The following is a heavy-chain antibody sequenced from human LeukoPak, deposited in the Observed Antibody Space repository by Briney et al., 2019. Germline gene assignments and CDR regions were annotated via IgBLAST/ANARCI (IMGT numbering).Heavy chain of an antibody. J-gene: IGHJ4*02. Sequence: ASVKVSCKVSGYTLTELSMHWVRQAPGKGLEWMGGFDPEDGEAIYAQKFQGRVTMTEDTSTDTAYMELSSLRSEDTAVYYCATGYTVVTGFDYWGQGTLVTVSS. D-gene: IGHD4-23*01. V-gene: IGHV1-24*01. CDR3: ATGYTVVTGFDY. CDR2: FDPEDGEA. CDR1: GYTLTELS.